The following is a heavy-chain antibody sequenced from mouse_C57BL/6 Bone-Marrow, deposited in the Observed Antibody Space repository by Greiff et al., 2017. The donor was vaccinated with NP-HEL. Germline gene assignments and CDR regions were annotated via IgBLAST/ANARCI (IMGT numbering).Heavy chain of an antibody. V-gene: IGHV1-26*01. D-gene: IGHD1-1*01. J-gene: IGHJ1*03. Sequence: EVQLQQSGPELVKPGASVKISCKASGYTFTDYYMNWVKQSHGKSLEWIGDINPNNGGTSYNQKFKGKATLTVDKSSSTAYMELRSLTSEDSAVYYCVYYYGSSYNWYFDVWGTGTTVTVSS. CDR3: VYYYGSSYNWYFDV. CDR2: INPNNGGT. CDR1: GYTFTDYY.